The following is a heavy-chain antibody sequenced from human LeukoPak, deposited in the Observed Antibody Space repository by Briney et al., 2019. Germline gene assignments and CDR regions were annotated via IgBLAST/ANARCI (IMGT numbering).Heavy chain of an antibody. J-gene: IGHJ4*02. CDR1: GFTFSSYW. CDR3: ARADGDYGFDY. V-gene: IGHV3-7*03. D-gene: IGHD4-17*01. CDR2: IKQDGSEK. Sequence: GGSLRLSCAASGFTFSSYWMQWVRQAPGKGLEWVANIKQDGSEKYYVDSVKGRITISRDNAKNSLYLQMNSLRAEDTAVYYCARADGDYGFDYWGQGTLVTVSS.